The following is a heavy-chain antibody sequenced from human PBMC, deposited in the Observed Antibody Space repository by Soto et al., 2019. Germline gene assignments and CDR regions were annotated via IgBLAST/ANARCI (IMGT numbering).Heavy chain of an antibody. CDR2: ISSDNGNT. CDR1: GYSFTAYD. Sequence: QVQVVQSGDEVKKPGASVRVSCKTSGYSFTAYDISWVRQAPGQGPEWMGWISSDNGNTKYAQKVQGRVTMTRDTSMSTAYMGVGSLTSAHSTIYCCTRAAPPPELRSVEEHDYGCNGLDVGGRGPTAPVS. CDR3: TRAAPPPELRSVEEHDYGCNGLDV. V-gene: IGHV1-18*01. J-gene: IGHJ6*02. D-gene: IGHD1-7*01.